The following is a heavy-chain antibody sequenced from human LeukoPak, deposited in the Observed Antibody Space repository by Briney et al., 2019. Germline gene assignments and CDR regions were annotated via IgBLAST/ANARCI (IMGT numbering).Heavy chain of an antibody. CDR2: LYHSGST. J-gene: IGHJ4*02. CDR1: GGSINSYY. Sequence: ETLSLTCSVSGGSINSYYGRWIREPRGEGGEGIGYLYHSGSTNYKSPLKSRVTISGDTSKNQFSLKLSSVTAADTAVYYCARHAESGYDRFDYWGQGTLVTVSS. CDR3: ARHAESGYDRFDY. D-gene: IGHD5-12*01. V-gene: IGHV4-59*08.